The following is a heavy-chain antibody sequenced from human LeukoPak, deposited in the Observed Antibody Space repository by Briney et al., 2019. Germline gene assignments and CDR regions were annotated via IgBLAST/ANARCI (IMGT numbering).Heavy chain of an antibody. Sequence: SVKVSCKASGGTFTSYAISWVRQAPGQGLEWMGRIIPIFGTPNYAQKFQGRVTITTDESTSTAYMELSSLRSEDTAVYYCARGAQYNWFDPWGQGTLVTVSS. J-gene: IGHJ5*02. CDR1: GGTFTSYA. CDR2: IIPIFGTP. CDR3: ARGAQYNWFDP. V-gene: IGHV1-69*05.